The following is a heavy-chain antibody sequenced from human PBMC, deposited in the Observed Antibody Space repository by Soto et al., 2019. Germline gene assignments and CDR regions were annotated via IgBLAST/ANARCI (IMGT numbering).Heavy chain of an antibody. Sequence: SETLSLTCTVSGGSISSYYWSWMRQPPGKGLEWIGYIYYSGSTNYNPSLKSRVTISVDTSKSQFSLKLSSVTAADTAVYYCASYGSGSYYFDYWGQGTLVTVSS. CDR3: ASYGSGSYYFDY. V-gene: IGHV4-59*01. J-gene: IGHJ4*02. D-gene: IGHD3-10*01. CDR2: IYYSGST. CDR1: GGSISSYY.